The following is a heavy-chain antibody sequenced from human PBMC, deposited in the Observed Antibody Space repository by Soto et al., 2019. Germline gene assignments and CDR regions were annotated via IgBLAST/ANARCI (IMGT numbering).Heavy chain of an antibody. Sequence: GALVKVSCKASGYTFSDYYMHWVRQAPGQGLECMGWISPNNGATNYAQKFQDRVTMTRDASITTAYMELSRLRSDDTAVYYCARGGEFCSTGSCNSSLGDAFDVWGQGTTVTVSS. D-gene: IGHD2-15*01. V-gene: IGHV1-2*02. J-gene: IGHJ3*01. CDR2: ISPNNGAT. CDR1: GYTFSDYY. CDR3: ARGGEFCSTGSCNSSLGDAFDV.